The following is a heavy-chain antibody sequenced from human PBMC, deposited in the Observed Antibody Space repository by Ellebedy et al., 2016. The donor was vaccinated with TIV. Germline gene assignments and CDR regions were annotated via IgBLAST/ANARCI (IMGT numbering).Heavy chain of an antibody. V-gene: IGHV3-21*01. CDR3: AKGGAGYYYYYYRDV. J-gene: IGHJ6*03. Sequence: GGSLRLXXVASGFTFSSYTMTWVRQAPGKGLEWVSVINSRSDYIYYADSVKGRFTISRDNAKSSLYLQMNSLRAEDTAVYFCAKGGAGYYYYYYRDVWGKGTTVTVSS. D-gene: IGHD1-26*01. CDR2: INSRSDYI. CDR1: GFTFSSYT.